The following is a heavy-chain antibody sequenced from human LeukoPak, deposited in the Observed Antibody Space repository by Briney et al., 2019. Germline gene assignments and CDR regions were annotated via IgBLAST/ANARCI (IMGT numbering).Heavy chain of an antibody. CDR3: ARGQPPTGWFDP. Sequence: SETLSLTCTVSGGSISSGDYYWSWIRQPPGKGLEWIGYIYYRGSTYYNPSLKSRVTISVDTSKNQFSLKLSSVTAADKAVYYCARGQPPTGWFDPWGQGTLVTVPS. CDR2: IYYRGST. D-gene: IGHD3-10*01. V-gene: IGHV4-30-4*08. CDR1: GGSISSGDYY. J-gene: IGHJ5*02.